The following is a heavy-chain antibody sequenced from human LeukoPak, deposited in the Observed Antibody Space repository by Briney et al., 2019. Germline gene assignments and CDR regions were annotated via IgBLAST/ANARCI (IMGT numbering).Heavy chain of an antibody. Sequence: PSETLSLTCTVSGGSISSGDYYWSWIRQPPGKGLEWIGYIYYSGSTYYNPSLKSRVTISVDTSKNQFSLKLSSVTAADTAVYYCARDCLETVYYYYGMDVWGQGTTVTVSS. CDR3: ARDCLETVYYYYGMDV. CDR1: GGSISSGDYY. CDR2: IYYSGST. D-gene: IGHD3-3*01. V-gene: IGHV4-30-4*01. J-gene: IGHJ6*02.